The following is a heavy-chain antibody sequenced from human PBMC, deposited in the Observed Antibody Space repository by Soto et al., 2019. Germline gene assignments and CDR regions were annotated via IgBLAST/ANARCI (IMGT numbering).Heavy chain of an antibody. CDR2: ISATGGGT. Sequence: GGSLRLSCAASGFKFSNYAMSWVRQAPGKGLEWVSLISATGGGTYYAESVKGRFTISRDNSHNTLYLQVHSLTAEDTAVYYCAKDRWAGGNSAFYFDFCGQGAQVTVSS. V-gene: IGHV3-23*01. CDR1: GFKFSNYA. J-gene: IGHJ4*02. D-gene: IGHD3-16*01. CDR3: AKDRWAGGNSAFYFDF.